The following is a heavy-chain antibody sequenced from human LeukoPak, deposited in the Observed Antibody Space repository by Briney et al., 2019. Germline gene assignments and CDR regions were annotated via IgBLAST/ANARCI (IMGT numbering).Heavy chain of an antibody. Sequence: SETLSLTCTVSGGSISSYYWSWIRQPPVKGLEWIGYIYYSGSTNYNPSLKSRVTISVDTSKNQFSLKLSSVTAADTAVYYCARSTITILPDYWGQGTLVTVSS. CDR2: IYYSGST. J-gene: IGHJ4*02. CDR1: GGSISSYY. V-gene: IGHV4-59*08. CDR3: ARSTITILPDY. D-gene: IGHD3-3*01.